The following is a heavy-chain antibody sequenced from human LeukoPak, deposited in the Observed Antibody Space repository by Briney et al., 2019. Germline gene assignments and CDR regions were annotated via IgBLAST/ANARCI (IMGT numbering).Heavy chain of an antibody. V-gene: IGHV3-23*01. CDR3: AKILNSWGDDDFDI. Sequence: PGGSLRLSCAASGFTFSSFAMTWVRQAPGKGLEWVSTISDSGDNTFYADSMKGRFTISRDNSKSTLFLQMDGLRAEDTAVYYCAKILNSWGDDDFDIWGQGTMATVSS. CDR2: ISDSGDNT. J-gene: IGHJ3*02. CDR1: GFTFSSFA. D-gene: IGHD3-16*01.